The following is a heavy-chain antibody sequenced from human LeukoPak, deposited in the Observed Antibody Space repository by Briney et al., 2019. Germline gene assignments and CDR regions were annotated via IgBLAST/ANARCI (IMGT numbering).Heavy chain of an antibody. Sequence: SETLSLTCTVSVGSISSSSYYWGWIRQPPGKGLEWIGSIYYSGSTYYNPSLKSRVTISVDTSKNQFSLKLSSVTAADTAVYYCARQGLTTDYYYYGMDVWGQGTTVTVSS. V-gene: IGHV4-39*01. CDR3: ARQGLTTDYYYYGMDV. CDR1: VGSISSSSYY. J-gene: IGHJ6*02. CDR2: IYYSGST. D-gene: IGHD1-1*01.